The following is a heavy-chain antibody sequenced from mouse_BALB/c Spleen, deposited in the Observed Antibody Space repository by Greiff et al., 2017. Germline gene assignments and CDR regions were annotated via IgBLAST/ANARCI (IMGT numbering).Heavy chain of an antibody. V-gene: IGHV5-17*02. Sequence: VKLVESGGGLVQPGGSRQLSCAASGFTFSSFGMHWVRQAPEKGLEWVAYISSGSSTIYYADTVKGRFTISRANPKNTLFLQMTSLRSEDTAMYYCARLYGNYVDYWGQGTTLTVSS. CDR3: ARLYGNYVDY. CDR1: GFTFSSFG. CDR2: ISSGSSTI. D-gene: IGHD2-10*02. J-gene: IGHJ2*01.